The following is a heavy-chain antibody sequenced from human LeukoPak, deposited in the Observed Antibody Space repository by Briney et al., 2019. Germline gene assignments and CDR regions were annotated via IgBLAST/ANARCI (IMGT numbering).Heavy chain of an antibody. CDR1: GFTFSSYG. V-gene: IGHV3-48*04. J-gene: IGHJ2*01. CDR2: ISGSSSTI. Sequence: PGGSLRLSCAASGFTFSSYGMSWVRQAPGKGLEWVSAISGSSSTIYYADSVKGRFTISRDNAKNSLYLQMNSLRAEDTAVYYCARGVDGYSSSWYLYFDLWGRGTLVTVSS. CDR3: ARGVDGYSSSWYLYFDL. D-gene: IGHD6-13*01.